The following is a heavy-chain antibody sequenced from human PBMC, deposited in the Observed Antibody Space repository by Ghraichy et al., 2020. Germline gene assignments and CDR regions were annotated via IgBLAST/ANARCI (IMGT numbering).Heavy chain of an antibody. V-gene: IGHV1-69*13. CDR2: IIPIFGTA. CDR1: GGTFSSYA. Sequence: SVKVSCKASGGTFSSYAISWVRQAPGQGLEWMGGIIPIFGTANYAQKFQGRVTITADESTSTAYMELSSLRSEDTAVYYCASPYGDYLVRGYYYYGMDVWGQGTTVTVSS. CDR3: ASPYGDYLVRGYYYYGMDV. D-gene: IGHD4-17*01. J-gene: IGHJ6*02.